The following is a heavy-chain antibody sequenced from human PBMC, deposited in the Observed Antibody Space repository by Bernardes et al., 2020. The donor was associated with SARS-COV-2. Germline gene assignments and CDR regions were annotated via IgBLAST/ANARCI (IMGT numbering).Heavy chain of an antibody. Sequence: GGYLRLSCAASGFTVSSYAMSWVRQAPGKGLEWVSAIRGNGDTTYYADSVKGRFTISRDNSENTLYLQMNSLRVEDTAVYYCAKEWDTVPGNAFDIWGHGTLVTVSS. J-gene: IGHJ3*02. CDR2: IRGNGDTT. D-gene: IGHD2-8*01. CDR3: AKEWDTVPGNAFDI. V-gene: IGHV3-23*01. CDR1: GFTVSSYA.